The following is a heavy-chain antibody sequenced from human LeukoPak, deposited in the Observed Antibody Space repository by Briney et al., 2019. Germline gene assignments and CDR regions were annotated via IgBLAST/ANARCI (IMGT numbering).Heavy chain of an antibody. V-gene: IGHV4-4*02. CDR3: SRSGSYWRPFDY. CDR1: GGSISSSNW. CDR2: IYHSGST. Sequence: SGTLSLTCAVSGGSISSSNWWSWVRQPPGKGLEWIGEIYHSGSTNYNPSLKSRVTISVDKSKNQYSLKLSSVTAADTAVYYCSRSGSYWRPFDYWGQGTLVTVSS. D-gene: IGHD1-26*01. J-gene: IGHJ4*02.